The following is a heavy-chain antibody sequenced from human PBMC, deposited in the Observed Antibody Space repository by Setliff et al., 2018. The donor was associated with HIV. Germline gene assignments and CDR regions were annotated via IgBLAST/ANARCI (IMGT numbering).Heavy chain of an antibody. CDR3: ARGIAALTASFDY. CDR2: IYPGDSDT. D-gene: IGHD2-21*02. J-gene: IGHJ4*02. CDR1: GYSFTTNW. V-gene: IGHV5-51*01. Sequence: GESLKISCKASGYSFTTNWIGWVRQMPGKGLEWMGIIYPGDSDTRYSPSFQGRVTLSADKSISTAYLQWSSLQTSDSGMYYCARGIAALTASFDYWGQGSLVTVSS.